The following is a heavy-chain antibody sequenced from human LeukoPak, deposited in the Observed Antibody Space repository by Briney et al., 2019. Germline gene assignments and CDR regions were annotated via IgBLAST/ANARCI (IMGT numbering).Heavy chain of an antibody. CDR1: GGTFSSYA. V-gene: IGHV1-69*05. D-gene: IGHD3-3*01. J-gene: IGHJ5*02. CDR2: IIPIFGTA. CDR3: ARTITIFGVHKGNWFDP. Sequence: SVKVSCKASGGTFSSYAISWVRQTPGQGLEWMGRIIPIFGTANYAQKFQGRVTITTDESTSTAYMELSSLRSEDTAVYYCARTITIFGVHKGNWFDPWGQGTLVTVSS.